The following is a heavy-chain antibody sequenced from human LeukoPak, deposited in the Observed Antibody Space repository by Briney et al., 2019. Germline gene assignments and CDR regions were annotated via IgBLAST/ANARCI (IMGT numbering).Heavy chain of an antibody. CDR2: INPSGGST. J-gene: IGHJ4*02. CDR1: GYTFTSYY. CDR3: ASSHYYDSSGYYYQHLDY. D-gene: IGHD3-22*01. Sequence: ASVEVSCKASGYTFTSYYMHWVRQAPGQGLEWMGIINPSGGSTSYAQKFQGRVTMTRDTSTSTVYMELSSLRSEDTAVYYCASSHYYDSSGYYYQHLDYWGQGTLVTVSS. V-gene: IGHV1-46*01.